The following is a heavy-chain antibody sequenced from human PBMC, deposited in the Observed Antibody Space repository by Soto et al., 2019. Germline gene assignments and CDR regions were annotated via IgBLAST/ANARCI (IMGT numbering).Heavy chain of an antibody. CDR1: GFTFGNYA. Sequence: GGSLRLSCTASGFTFGNYAVSWFRQAPGKGLEWVGFITSKAYGGTTEYAASVKGRFIISRDDSKSIAFLQMNSLKSDDTAVYYCARDYAYYYGSGSYTRFDPWGQGTLVTVSS. V-gene: IGHV3-49*03. J-gene: IGHJ5*02. D-gene: IGHD3-10*01. CDR2: ITSKAYGGTT. CDR3: ARDYAYYYGSGSYTRFDP.